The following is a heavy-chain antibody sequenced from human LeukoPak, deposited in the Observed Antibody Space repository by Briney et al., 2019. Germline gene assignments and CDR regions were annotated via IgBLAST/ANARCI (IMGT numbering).Heavy chain of an antibody. D-gene: IGHD2/OR15-2a*01. CDR1: GFTFSRYW. J-gene: IGHJ4*02. Sequence: PGGSLRLSCAASGFTFSRYWRTWVRQAPGKGLEGVSAIGGSAGSTYYAESVKGRFTISRDNSKNTLYLQMNSLRAEDTAVYYCAKVGSTPYYFDYWGQGTLVTVSS. CDR2: IGGSAGST. V-gene: IGHV3-23*01. CDR3: AKVGSTPYYFDY.